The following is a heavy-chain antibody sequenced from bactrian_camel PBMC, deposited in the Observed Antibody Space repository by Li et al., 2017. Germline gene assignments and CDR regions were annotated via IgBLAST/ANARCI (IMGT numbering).Heavy chain of an antibody. CDR3: AADFLSYGLKPAYRN. D-gene: IGHD3*01. CDR1: GHISGAYS. V-gene: IGHV3S53*01. Sequence: VQLVESGGGSVQSGGSLNLSCEVSGHISGAYSMGWFRQVDGKEREGVAAVDSVGKTNYASFVKGRFTISRDSTRNRVYLQMNSLKPEDTAMYYCAADFLSYGLKPAYRNWGPGTQVTVS. J-gene: IGHJ4*01. CDR2: VDSVGKT.